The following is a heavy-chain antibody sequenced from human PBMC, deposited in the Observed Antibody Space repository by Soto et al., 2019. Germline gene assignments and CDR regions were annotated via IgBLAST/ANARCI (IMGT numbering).Heavy chain of an antibody. CDR2: IIPIFGTA. D-gene: IGHD5-12*01. Sequence: SVKVYCKASGGTFSSYAISWVRQAPGQGLEWMGGIIPIFGTANYAQKFQGRVTITADKSTSTAYMELSSLRSEDTAVYYCARPYSGYEYYYYGMDVWGQGTTVTVSS. J-gene: IGHJ6*02. CDR1: GGTFSSYA. V-gene: IGHV1-69*06. CDR3: ARPYSGYEYYYYGMDV.